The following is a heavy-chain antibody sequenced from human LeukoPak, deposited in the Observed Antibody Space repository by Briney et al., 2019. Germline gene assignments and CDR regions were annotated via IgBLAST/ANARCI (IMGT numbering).Heavy chain of an antibody. V-gene: IGHV3-7*01. D-gene: IGHD3-22*01. CDR1: GVTFSNYW. Sequence: GGSLSPSSAASGVTFSNYWISSVPQAPGKGLEWLANINQKGREMYYVDSVKGRFTISRDNGKNSLYLQINRMRADDTAVYYCARDQGSMIVVRSTNGYFDYWGRGTLVTVSS. J-gene: IGHJ2*01. CDR3: ARDQGSMIVVRSTNGYFDY. CDR2: INQKGREM.